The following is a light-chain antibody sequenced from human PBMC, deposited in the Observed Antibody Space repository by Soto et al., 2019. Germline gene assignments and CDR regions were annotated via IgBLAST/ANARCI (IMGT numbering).Light chain of an antibody. CDR2: GAS. J-gene: IGKJ1*01. Sequence: DIQLTQSPSFLSASVGDRVTITCRASQGISSYLAWYQQRPGIAPKLLMYGASTLQSGVPSRFSGSASGTTFTLTINNLQPEDFATYYCQQLNNFPRTFGQGTKVE. CDR1: QGISSY. V-gene: IGKV1-9*01. CDR3: QQLNNFPRT.